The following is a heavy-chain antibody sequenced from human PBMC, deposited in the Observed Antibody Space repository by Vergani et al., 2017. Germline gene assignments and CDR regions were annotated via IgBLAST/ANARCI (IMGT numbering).Heavy chain of an antibody. J-gene: IGHJ6*02. D-gene: IGHD3-16*02. CDR2: IYSTGST. V-gene: IGHV4-59*13. CDR3: ARVMYRDEASSGYRLEGMDI. Sequence: QVQLEESGPGLVKPSETLSLTFTVSGGPLKPYYWSRIRQSPGKGLEWIGYIYSTGSTNYNPSLNSRVTMSVDTSKNQFSLKLRSVTAADTAVYFCARVMYRDEASSGYRLEGMDIWGQGTTVTISS. CDR1: GGPLKPYY.